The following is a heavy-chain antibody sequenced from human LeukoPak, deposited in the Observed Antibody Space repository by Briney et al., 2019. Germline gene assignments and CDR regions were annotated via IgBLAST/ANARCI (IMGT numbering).Heavy chain of an antibody. Sequence: GSLRLSCAASGLTFSDYHMSWIRQAPGKGLEWVSHISDNGRAKYYANSVQGRFTVSRDNAKNSLYLQMNSLRPEDTALYYCVKDMNPGGADVWGQGATVTVSS. J-gene: IGHJ6*02. D-gene: IGHD3-10*01. CDR1: GLTFSDYH. CDR2: ISDNGRAK. CDR3: VKDMNPGGADV. V-gene: IGHV3-11*01.